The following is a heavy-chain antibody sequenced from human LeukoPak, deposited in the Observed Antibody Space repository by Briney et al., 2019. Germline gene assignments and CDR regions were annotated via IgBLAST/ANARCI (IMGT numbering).Heavy chain of an antibody. D-gene: IGHD3-3*01. Sequence: PGGSLRLSCAASGFTVSSSYMSWVRQAPGKGLEWVSSISSSSRYTFYVDSVKGRFTISRDNAKNSLYLQMNSLRVEDTAVYYCARDEARGYDFRPQDHWGQGTLVSVSS. V-gene: IGHV3-21*01. CDR2: ISSSSRYT. CDR3: ARDEARGYDFRPQDH. CDR1: GFTVSSSY. J-gene: IGHJ4*02.